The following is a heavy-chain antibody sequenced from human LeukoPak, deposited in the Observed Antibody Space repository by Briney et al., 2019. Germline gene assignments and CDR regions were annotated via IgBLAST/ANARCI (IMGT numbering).Heavy chain of an antibody. D-gene: IGHD3-10*01. V-gene: IGHV3-33*01. CDR1: GFTLSDNG. J-gene: IGHJ3*02. CDR2: ISSDGTIK. CDR3: ARDILPSGSRAFDI. Sequence: GGSLRLSCAVSGFTLSDNGIHWVRQAPGKGLEWVTIISSDGTIKYADSVKGRFTVSRDSSKNTVYLQMNSLRAEDTAVYYCARDILPSGSRAFDIWGQGTMVTVSS.